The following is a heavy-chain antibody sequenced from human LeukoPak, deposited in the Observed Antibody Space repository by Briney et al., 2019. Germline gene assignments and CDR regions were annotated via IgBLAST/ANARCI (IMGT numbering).Heavy chain of an antibody. D-gene: IGHD5-12*01. CDR3: ARVALYSGYPIDY. V-gene: IGHV4-34*01. Sequence: SETLSLTCAVYGGSFSGYYWSWIRQPPGKGLEWIGEINHSGSTNYNPSLKSRVTISVDTSKDQFSLKLSSVTAADTAVYYCARVALYSGYPIDYCGHGTLVTGSS. J-gene: IGHJ4*01. CDR2: INHSGST. CDR1: GGSFSGYY.